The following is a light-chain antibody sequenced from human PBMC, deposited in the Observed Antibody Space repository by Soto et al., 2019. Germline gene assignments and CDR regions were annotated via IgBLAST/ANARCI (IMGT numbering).Light chain of an antibody. J-gene: IGLJ1*01. CDR2: DVS. CDR1: SSDVGGYNY. V-gene: IGLV2-14*03. CDR3: SSYTSSVTLV. Sequence: QSALTQPASVSGSPGQSITISCTGTSSDVGGYNYISWYQQHPGKAPKLMIYDVSNRPSGVSNRFSASKSGNTASLTISGLQAEDEADYFCSSYTSSVTLVFGTGTKVTVL.